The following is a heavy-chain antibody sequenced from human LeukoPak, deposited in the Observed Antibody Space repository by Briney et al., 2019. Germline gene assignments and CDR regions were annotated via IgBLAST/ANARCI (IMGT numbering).Heavy chain of an antibody. V-gene: IGHV1-2*02. CDR2: INPNSGGT. Sequence: ASVKVSCKASGYTFTGCYMHWVRQAPGQGLEWMGWINPNSGGTNYAQKFQGRVTMTRDTSISTAYMELSRLRSDDTAVYYCARDLDLPQLRFIVVAWGYWGQGTLVTVSS. D-gene: IGHD3-22*01. J-gene: IGHJ4*02. CDR3: ARDLDLPQLRFIVVAWGY. CDR1: GYTFTGCY.